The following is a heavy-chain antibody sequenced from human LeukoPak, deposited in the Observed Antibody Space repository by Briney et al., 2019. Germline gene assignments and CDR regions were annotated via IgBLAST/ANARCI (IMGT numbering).Heavy chain of an antibody. V-gene: IGHV4-34*01. CDR2: IYYSGST. J-gene: IGHJ3*02. CDR3: ARGLSAFDI. CDR1: GGSFSGYY. Sequence: SETLSLTCAVYGGSFSGYYWSWIRQPPGKGLEWIGSIYYSGSTYYNPSLKSRVTISVDTSKNQFSLKLSSVTAADTAVYYCARGLSAFDIWGQGTMVTVSS.